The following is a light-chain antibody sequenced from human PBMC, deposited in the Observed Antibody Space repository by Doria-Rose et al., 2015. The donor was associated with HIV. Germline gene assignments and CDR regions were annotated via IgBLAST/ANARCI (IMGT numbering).Light chain of an antibody. V-gene: IGKV3-20*01. J-gene: IGKJ1*01. Sequence: TQSPGTLSLSPGERATLSCRASQSFSSTYLAWYQQKPGQAPNLLIYDGSTRATGIPDRFSASGPGTDFTLTINRLEPEDFALYYCHQYGTSWTFGQGTKVEI. CDR2: DGS. CDR3: HQYGTSWT. CDR1: QSFSSTY.